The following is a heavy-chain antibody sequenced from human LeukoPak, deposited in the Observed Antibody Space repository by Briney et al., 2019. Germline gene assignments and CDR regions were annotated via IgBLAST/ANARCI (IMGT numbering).Heavy chain of an antibody. Sequence: GGSLRLSCAASGFTFSSYWMHWVRQAPGKGLVWVSRINSDGSSTSYADSVKGRFTISRDNSKNSLYLQMNSLRAEDTALYYCAKGYGSGSYYMDVWGKGTTVTVSS. CDR3: AKGYGSGSYYMDV. D-gene: IGHD3-10*01. J-gene: IGHJ6*03. CDR2: INSDGSST. CDR1: GFTFSSYW. V-gene: IGHV3-74*01.